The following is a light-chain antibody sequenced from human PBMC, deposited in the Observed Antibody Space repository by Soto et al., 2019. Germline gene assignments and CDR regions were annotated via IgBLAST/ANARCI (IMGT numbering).Light chain of an antibody. CDR1: QSVISDY. V-gene: IGKV3-20*01. CDR3: QQYGTPPFT. Sequence: EIVLTQSPGTLSLSPGEGATLSCGATQSVISDYLAWYQQKPGQPPRLLIFGASSRPTDIPGRFSGSGSGTDFTLAIARLEPEYFGVYYCQQYGTPPFTFGQGTKLEIK. J-gene: IGKJ2*01. CDR2: GAS.